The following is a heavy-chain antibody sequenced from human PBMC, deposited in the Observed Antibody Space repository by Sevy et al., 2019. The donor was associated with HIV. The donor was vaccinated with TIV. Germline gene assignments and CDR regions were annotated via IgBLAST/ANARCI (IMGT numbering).Heavy chain of an antibody. V-gene: IGHV3-11*01. CDR1: GFTFSNYY. Sequence: GGSLRLSCAASGFTFSNYYMNWIRQAPGKGLEWVSYISGTGNTKYYTDSVKGRFTISRDNAKNSLFLPMDSLRVEDTAVYYCARDPTYYDFWSGYYTGWFDPWGQGTLVTVSS. CDR3: ARDPTYYDFWSGYYTGWFDP. D-gene: IGHD3-3*01. J-gene: IGHJ5*02. CDR2: ISGTGNTK.